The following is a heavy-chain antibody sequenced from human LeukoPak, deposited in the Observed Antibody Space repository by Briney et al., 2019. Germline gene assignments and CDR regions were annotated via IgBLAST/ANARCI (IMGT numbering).Heavy chain of an antibody. CDR2: VYCSGST. CDR3: ARDVRVGKLDRRGGYFDS. CDR1: RGSISSGDYY. V-gene: IGHV4-31*03. J-gene: IGHJ4*02. Sequence: PSQTLSLTCTVSRGSISSGDYYWSWIRQHPGKGLEWIGFVYCSGSTSYNPSLKSRVLISVDTSKNQFSLRLSSVAAADTAVYFCARDVRVGKLDRRGGYFDSWGQGALVTVSS. D-gene: IGHD1-1*01.